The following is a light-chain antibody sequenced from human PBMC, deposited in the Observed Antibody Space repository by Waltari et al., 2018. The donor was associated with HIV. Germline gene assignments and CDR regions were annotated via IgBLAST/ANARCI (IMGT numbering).Light chain of an antibody. CDR1: NLGGKS. CDR2: DDS. Sequence: SYVLTPPPSVSVAPGPTARITCGGNNLGGKSVPCYQHRPRQAPVLVVYDDSDRPSGIPERFSGSNSGHTATLTISRVEAGDEADYYCQVWDTSGDDHGYVFGTGTRVTVL. CDR3: QVWDTSGDDHGYV. J-gene: IGLJ1*01. V-gene: IGLV3-21*02.